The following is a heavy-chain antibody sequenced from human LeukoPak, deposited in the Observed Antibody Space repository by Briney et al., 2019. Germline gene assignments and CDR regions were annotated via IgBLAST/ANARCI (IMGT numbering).Heavy chain of an antibody. Sequence: SETLSLTCTVSGGSISSHYWSWIRQPPGKGLEWIGYIYYSGSTNYNPSLKSRVTISVDTSKNQFSLKLSSVTAADTAVYYCALSGYCSSTGCPPLDPWGQGTLVTVSS. V-gene: IGHV4-59*11. CDR2: IYYSGST. J-gene: IGHJ5*02. CDR3: ALSGYCSSTGCPPLDP. CDR1: GGSISSHY. D-gene: IGHD2-2*03.